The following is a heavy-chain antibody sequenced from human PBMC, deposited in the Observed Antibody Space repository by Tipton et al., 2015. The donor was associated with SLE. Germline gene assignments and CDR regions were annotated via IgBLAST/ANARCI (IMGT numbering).Heavy chain of an antibody. D-gene: IGHD7-27*01. J-gene: IGHJ3*02. Sequence: TLSLICTVSGGSITSNYWGWIRQSPGKGLEWIGYIYYSGSTNYNPSLKSRVTISVDTSKNQFSLKLSPVTAADTAVYYCARVGAGEAFDIWGQGTMVTVSS. CDR1: GGSITSNY. V-gene: IGHV4-59*08. CDR2: IYYSGST. CDR3: ARVGAGEAFDI.